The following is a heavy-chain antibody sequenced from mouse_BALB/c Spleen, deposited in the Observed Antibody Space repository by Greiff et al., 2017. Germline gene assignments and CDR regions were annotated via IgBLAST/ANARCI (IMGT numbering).Heavy chain of an antibody. Sequence: EVKLVESGGGLVQPGGSRKLSCAASGFTFSSFGMHWVRQAPEKGLEWVAYISSGSSTIYYADTVKGRFTISRDNPKNTLFLQMTSLRSEDTAMYYCARGDYTYGYYAMDYWGQGTSVTVSS. CDR1: GFTFSSFG. CDR2: ISSGSSTI. V-gene: IGHV5-17*02. J-gene: IGHJ4*01. CDR3: ARGDYTYGYYAMDY. D-gene: IGHD2-10*02.